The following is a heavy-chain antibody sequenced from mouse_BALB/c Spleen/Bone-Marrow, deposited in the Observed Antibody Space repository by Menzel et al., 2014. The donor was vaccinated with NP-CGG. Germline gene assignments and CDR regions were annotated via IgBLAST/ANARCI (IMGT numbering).Heavy chain of an antibody. CDR1: GFAFSSYD. CDR3: ARHRYYFDY. V-gene: IGHV5-12-1*01. Sequence: EVKVVESGGGLVKPGGSLKLSCAASGFAFSSYDMSWVRQTPEKRLEWVAYISSGGGSTYYPDTVKGRFTISRDNAKNTLYLQISSLKSEDTAMYYCARHRYYFDYWGQGTTLTVSS. CDR2: ISSGGGST. J-gene: IGHJ2*01.